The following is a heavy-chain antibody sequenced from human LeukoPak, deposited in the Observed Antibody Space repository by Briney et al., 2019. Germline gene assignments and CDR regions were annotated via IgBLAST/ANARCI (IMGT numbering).Heavy chain of an antibody. CDR2: IYLGDSDT. CDR3: ARAPRAYYDILTGYYKVYYFDY. V-gene: IGHV5-51*01. J-gene: IGHJ4*02. D-gene: IGHD3-9*01. CDR1: GYSFTSYW. Sequence: GESLKISCKGSGYSFTSYWIGWVRQMPGKGLEWMGIIYLGDSDTRYSPSFQGQVTISADKSISTAYLQWSSLKASDTAMYYCARAPRAYYDILTGYYKVYYFDYWGQGTLVTVSS.